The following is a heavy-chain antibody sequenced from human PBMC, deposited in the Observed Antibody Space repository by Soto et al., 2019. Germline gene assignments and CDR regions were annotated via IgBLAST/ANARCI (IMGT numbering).Heavy chain of an antibody. V-gene: IGHV3-33*01. J-gene: IGHJ4*02. Sequence: GSLRLSCASSGFTCSSYGMRLVRQAPGKGLEWVAVIWYDGSNKYYADSVKGRFTISRDNSKNTLYLQMNSLRAEDTAVYYCARALVWSGSYYAFDYWGQGTLVTVSS. CDR2: IWYDGSNK. CDR1: GFTCSSYG. D-gene: IGHD1-26*01. CDR3: ARALVWSGSYYAFDY.